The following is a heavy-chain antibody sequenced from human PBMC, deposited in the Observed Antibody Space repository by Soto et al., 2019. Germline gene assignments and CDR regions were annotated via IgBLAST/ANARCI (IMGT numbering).Heavy chain of an antibody. D-gene: IGHD3-10*01. CDR2: IYYSGST. CDR3: AWFGKRGYYGMDV. CDR1: GGSISSYY. J-gene: IGHJ6*02. Sequence: SETLSLTCTVSGGSISSYYWSWIRQPPGKGLEWIGYIYYSGSTYYNPSLKSRVTISVDTSKNQFSLKLSSVTAADTAVYYCAWFGKRGYYGMDVWGQGTTVTVSS. V-gene: IGHV4-59*08.